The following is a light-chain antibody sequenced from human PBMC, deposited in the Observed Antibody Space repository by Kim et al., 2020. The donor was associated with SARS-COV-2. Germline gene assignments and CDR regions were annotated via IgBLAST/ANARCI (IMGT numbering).Light chain of an antibody. CDR3: QQYYSHPRM. CDR1: QGISSY. J-gene: IGKJ1*01. Sequence: AIRITQSPSSLSASTGDRVTITCRASQGISSYLAWYQQKPGKAPRLLIYGASTLQSGVPSRFSGSGSGTDFTLTISCLQSEDFATYYCQQYYSHPRMFGQGTKVDIK. CDR2: GAS. V-gene: IGKV1-8*01.